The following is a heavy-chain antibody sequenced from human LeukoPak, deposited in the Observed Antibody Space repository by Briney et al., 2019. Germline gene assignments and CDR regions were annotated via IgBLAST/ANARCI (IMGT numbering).Heavy chain of an antibody. J-gene: IGHJ4*02. Sequence: GRSLRLSCAASGFTFSSYGMHWVRQAPGKGLEWVAVISYDGSNKYYADSVKGRFTISRDNSKNTLYLQMNSLRAEDTAVYYCAKTGGYGSGTYFDYWGQGTLVTVSS. CDR1: GFTFSSYG. CDR3: AKTGGYGSGTYFDY. D-gene: IGHD3-10*01. V-gene: IGHV3-30*18. CDR2: ISYDGSNK.